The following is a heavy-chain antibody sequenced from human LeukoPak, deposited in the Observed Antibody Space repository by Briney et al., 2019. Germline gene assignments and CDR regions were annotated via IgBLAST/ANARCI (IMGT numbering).Heavy chain of an antibody. CDR1: GGSFSGYY. CDR2: INHSEST. J-gene: IGHJ4*02. V-gene: IGHV4-34*01. Sequence: SETLSPTCAVYGGSFSGYYCSWIRQSPGKGLEWLGEINHSESTNYNPSLKSRVTISVDTSKTQFSLKLTSVTAADTAVYYCARAENVLLWFGQLPPLYSWGQGTLVTVSS. D-gene: IGHD3-10*01. CDR3: ARAENVLLWFGQLPPLYS.